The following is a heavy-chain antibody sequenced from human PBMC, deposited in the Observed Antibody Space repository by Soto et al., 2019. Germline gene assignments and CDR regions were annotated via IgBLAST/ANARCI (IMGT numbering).Heavy chain of an antibody. D-gene: IGHD3-10*01. CDR1: GGTFNTYA. J-gene: IGHJ4*02. CDR3: AREVQVHTPDFVY. V-gene: IGHV1-69*19. CDR2: ISPMFGAA. Sequence: QVQLVQSGAEMKKPGSSVKVSCQSSGGTFNTYAMNWVRQAPGQGPEWMGDISPMFGAANYAPKFQGRVTITADDSTGTSYMQLSSLTSEDTALYFCAREVQVHTPDFVYWGQGTLVTVSS.